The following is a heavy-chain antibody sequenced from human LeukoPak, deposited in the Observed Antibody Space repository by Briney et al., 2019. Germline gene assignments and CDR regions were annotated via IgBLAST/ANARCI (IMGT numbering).Heavy chain of an antibody. D-gene: IGHD2-15*01. V-gene: IGHV4-39*01. CDR1: GFTLSNSD. J-gene: IGHJ3*02. CDR2: IYYSGST. Sequence: PGGSLRLSCTASGFTLSNSDMNWIRQPPGKGLEWIGSIYYSGSTYYNPSLKSRVTISVDTSKNQFSLKLSSVTAADTAVYYCASYCSGGSCYSEYYDSSGYPGDAFDIWGQGTMVTVSS. CDR3: ASYCSGGSCYSEYYDSSGYPGDAFDI.